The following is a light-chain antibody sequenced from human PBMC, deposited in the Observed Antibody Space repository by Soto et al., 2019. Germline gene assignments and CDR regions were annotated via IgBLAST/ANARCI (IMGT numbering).Light chain of an antibody. CDR2: AAS. V-gene: IGKV1-17*01. Sequence: QVIESAPCVAACVRRRVTTTCRASQDIGNNLGWYQQKPGNAPRRLIYAASSLQSGVPSRFSGSGSGTEFALTLRCRHPEDFASHNCLRHYTHPCTFGEGTKVDIK. CDR3: LRHYTHPCT. J-gene: IGKJ4*02. CDR1: QDIGNN.